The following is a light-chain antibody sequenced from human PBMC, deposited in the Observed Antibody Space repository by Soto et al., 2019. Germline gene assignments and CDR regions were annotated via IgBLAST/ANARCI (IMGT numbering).Light chain of an antibody. CDR3: QQYNKGGT. CDR1: QSISSW. V-gene: IGKV1-5*01. J-gene: IGKJ1*01. Sequence: DIQMTQSPSTLSASVGDRVTITCRASQSISSWLAWYQQKPGKAPKLLIYDASSLESGVPSRFSGSGSGTEFTLTISSLQPDDFATYYCQQYNKGGTFGQGTNVEI. CDR2: DAS.